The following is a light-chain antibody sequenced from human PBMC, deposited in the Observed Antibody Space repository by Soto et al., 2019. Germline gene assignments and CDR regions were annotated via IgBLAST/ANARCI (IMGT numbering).Light chain of an antibody. Sequence: QSALTQPASVSGSPGQSITISCTGTSSDVGGYNYVSWYQSHPGEAPKLIIYDVSNRPSGVSDRFSGSKSGNTASLTISGPQAEDEADYYCSSYTSSISYVFGTGTKLTVL. CDR3: SSYTSSISYV. J-gene: IGLJ1*01. CDR1: SSDVGGYNY. CDR2: DVS. V-gene: IGLV2-14*03.